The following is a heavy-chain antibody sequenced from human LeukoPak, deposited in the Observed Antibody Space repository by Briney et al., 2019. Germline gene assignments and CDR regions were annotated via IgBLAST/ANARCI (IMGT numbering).Heavy chain of an antibody. J-gene: IGHJ4*02. D-gene: IGHD5-12*01. CDR3: ARDRSGYDLAY. CDR2: IYYSGST. CDR1: GGSISSYY. Sequence: PSETLSLTCSVSGGSISSYYLSWIRQPPGKGLEWIGYIYYSGSTNHNPSLKSRVTISVDTSKNQVSLKLNSVTAADTAVYYCARDRSGYDLAYWGQGTLVTVSS. V-gene: IGHV4-59*01.